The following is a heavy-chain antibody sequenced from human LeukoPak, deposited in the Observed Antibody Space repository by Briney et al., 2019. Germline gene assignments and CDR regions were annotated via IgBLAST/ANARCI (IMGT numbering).Heavy chain of an antibody. J-gene: IGHJ4*02. Sequence: SETLSLTCAVSGGSISSGGYSWRWIRQPPGKGLEWIGYIYHSGSTYYNPSLKSRVTISVDRSKNQFSLKLSSVTAADTAVYYCARAPGYDYVWGSYRYTDYWGQGTLVTVSS. D-gene: IGHD3-16*02. CDR3: ARAPGYDYVWGSYRYTDY. CDR1: GGSISSGGYS. V-gene: IGHV4-30-2*01. CDR2: IYHSGST.